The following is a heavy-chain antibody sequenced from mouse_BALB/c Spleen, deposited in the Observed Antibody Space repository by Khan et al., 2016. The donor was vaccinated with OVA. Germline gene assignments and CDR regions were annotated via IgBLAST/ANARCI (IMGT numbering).Heavy chain of an antibody. CDR1: GFSLTNYG. CDR3: ARQPYYHYYMLDY. V-gene: IGHV2-6-1*01. Sequence: QVQLKESGPGLVAPSQSLSITCTISGFSLTNYGVHWVRQPPGKGLEWLVVILSDGSTTYDSALKSKLTISKDNSKSQVFLKMDSLQTDDTAMYYCARQPYYHYYMLDYWGQGTLVTVSS. CDR2: ILSDGST. J-gene: IGHJ4*01. D-gene: IGHD2-12*01.